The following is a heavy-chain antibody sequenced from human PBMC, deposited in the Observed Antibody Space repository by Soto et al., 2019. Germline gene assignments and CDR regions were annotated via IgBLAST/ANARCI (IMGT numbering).Heavy chain of an antibody. Sequence: GGSLRLSCAASGFTFSSYDMHWVRQATGKGLEWVSAIGTAGDTYYPGYVKGRFTISRENAKDSLYLQMNSLRAEDTAVDYCARGPYSSSSYYYYGMDVWGQGTTVTVSS. CDR2: IGTAGDT. V-gene: IGHV3-13*01. J-gene: IGHJ6*02. CDR1: GFTFSSYD. D-gene: IGHD6-6*01. CDR3: ARGPYSSSSYYYYGMDV.